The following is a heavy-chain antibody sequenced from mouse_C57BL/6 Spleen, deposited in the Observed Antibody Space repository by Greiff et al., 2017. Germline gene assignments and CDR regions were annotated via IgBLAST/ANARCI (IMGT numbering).Heavy chain of an antibody. CDR3: ARGWLLYWYFDV. Sequence: QVQLQQPGAELVKPGASVKVSCKASGYTFTSYWMPWVKPRPGQGLEWIGRIHPSDSDTNYNQKFKGKATLTVDKSSSTSYMQLSSLTSEDSAVYYVARGWLLYWYFDVWGTGTTVTVSS. D-gene: IGHD2-3*01. CDR1: GYTFTSYW. V-gene: IGHV1-74*01. CDR2: IHPSDSDT. J-gene: IGHJ1*03.